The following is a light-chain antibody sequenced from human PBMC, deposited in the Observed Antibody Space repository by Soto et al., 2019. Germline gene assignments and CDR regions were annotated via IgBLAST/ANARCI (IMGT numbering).Light chain of an antibody. CDR3: QQYGSSGT. Sequence: EIVLTQSPGTLSLSPGERATLSCRASQSVSNNYLAWYQQKPGQAPRLLIYGASNRATGIPDRFSGSGSGTDFTLTSSRLEPEDFAGYYCQQYGSSGTFGQGTKVDIK. CDR2: GAS. V-gene: IGKV3-20*01. J-gene: IGKJ1*01. CDR1: QSVSNNY.